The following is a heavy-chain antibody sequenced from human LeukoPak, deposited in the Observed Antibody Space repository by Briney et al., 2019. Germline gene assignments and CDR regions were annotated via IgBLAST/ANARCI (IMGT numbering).Heavy chain of an antibody. D-gene: IGHD5-24*01. CDR1: GFTVSNNY. CDR2: IYSGGST. J-gene: IGHJ2*01. V-gene: IGHV3-53*01. Sequence: GGSLRLSCAASGFTVSNNYMSWVRQAPGKGLEWVSVIYSGGSTYYADSVKGRFTISRDSSKNTLSLQMDSLRAEDTAIYYCARDRNWATRNWYFDLWGRGTLVTVSS. CDR3: ARDRNWATRNWYFDL.